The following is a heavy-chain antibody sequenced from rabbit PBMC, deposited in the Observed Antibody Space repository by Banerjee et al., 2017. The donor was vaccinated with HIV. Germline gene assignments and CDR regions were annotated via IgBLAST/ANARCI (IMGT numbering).Heavy chain of an antibody. V-gene: IGHV1S40*01. CDR2: INTGDGYT. D-gene: IGHD2-1*01. CDR3: ARGSYNGGDYVGSLNL. Sequence: QSLEESGGDLVQPGASLTLTCTASGFSFSSSYWIWWVRQAPGKGLEWIACINTGDGYTYYASWAKGRFTISRSTSLNTVTLQMTSLTAADTATYFCARGSYNGGDYVGSLNLWGPGTLVTV. J-gene: IGHJ4*01. CDR1: GFSFSSSYW.